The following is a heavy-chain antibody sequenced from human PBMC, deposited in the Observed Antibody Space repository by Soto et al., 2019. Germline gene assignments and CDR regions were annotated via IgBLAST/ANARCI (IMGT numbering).Heavy chain of an antibody. CDR1: GYTFTSHG. Sequence: QVQLVQSGAEVKKPGASVKVSCKASGYTFTSHGLSWVRQAPGQGLEWMGWISAYNGNTNYAQKLQDRVTMTTDTSTSTAYMELRSLRSDDTAVYYCARDGIDYDILTGFDYWGQGTLVTVSS. V-gene: IGHV1-18*01. CDR2: ISAYNGNT. CDR3: ARDGIDYDILTGFDY. D-gene: IGHD3-9*01. J-gene: IGHJ4*02.